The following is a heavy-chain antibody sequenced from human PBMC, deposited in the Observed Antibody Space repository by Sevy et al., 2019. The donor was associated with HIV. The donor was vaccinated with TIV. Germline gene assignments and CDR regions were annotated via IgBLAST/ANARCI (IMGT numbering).Heavy chain of an antibody. D-gene: IGHD3-16*02. CDR2: IYSGGGT. Sequence: GGSLRLSCAASGFTVSGNYMTWVRHAPGKGLEWVSVIYSGGGTYYADSVKGRFTISRDNSKNTLYLQINILRAEDTAVYYCARGRVSGSYRNDAFDIWGQGTMVTVSS. J-gene: IGHJ3*02. CDR3: ARGRVSGSYRNDAFDI. CDR1: GFTVSGNY. V-gene: IGHV3-53*01.